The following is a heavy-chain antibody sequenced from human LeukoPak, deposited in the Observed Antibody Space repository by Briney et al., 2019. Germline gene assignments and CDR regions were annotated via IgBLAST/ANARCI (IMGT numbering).Heavy chain of an antibody. CDR3: ARSNYYGSGSYYKYYFDY. CDR1: GFTFSSYG. J-gene: IGHJ4*02. CDR2: ISGSGGST. Sequence: GGSLRLSCAASGFTFSSYGMSWVRQAPGKGLEWVSAISGSGGSTYYADSVKGRFTISRDNSKNTLYLQMNSLRAEDTAVYYCARSNYYGSGSYYKYYFDYWGQGTLVTVSS. V-gene: IGHV3-23*01. D-gene: IGHD3-10*01.